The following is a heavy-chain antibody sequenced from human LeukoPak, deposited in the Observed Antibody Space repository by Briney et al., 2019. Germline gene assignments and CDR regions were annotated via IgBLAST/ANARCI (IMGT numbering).Heavy chain of an antibody. CDR1: GFIFSSNA. D-gene: IGHD4-11*01. CDR3: VSRLAVSTGFDN. Sequence: PGGSQRLSCAASGFIFSSNAMSWVRQAPGKGLEWVSRISAIGDSTKYADSVKGRFTISRDNSKNTLCLQMNSLRTEDTAVYYCVSRLAVSTGFDNWGQGTLVTVSS. CDR2: ISAIGDST. V-gene: IGHV3-23*01. J-gene: IGHJ4*02.